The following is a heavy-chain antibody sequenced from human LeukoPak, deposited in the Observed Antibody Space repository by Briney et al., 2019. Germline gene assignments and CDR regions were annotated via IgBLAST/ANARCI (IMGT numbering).Heavy chain of an antibody. D-gene: IGHD6-13*01. CDR3: TKDSSSLYSGGPFDI. J-gene: IGHJ3*02. V-gene: IGHV3-23*01. CDR2: ISGSGGST. Sequence: GGSLRLSCAASGFTFSSYAMSWVRQAPGKGLEWVSAISGSGGSTYYADSVKGRFTISRDNSKNTLYLQMNSLRAEDTAVYYGTKDSSSLYSGGPFDIWGQGTMVTV. CDR1: GFTFSSYA.